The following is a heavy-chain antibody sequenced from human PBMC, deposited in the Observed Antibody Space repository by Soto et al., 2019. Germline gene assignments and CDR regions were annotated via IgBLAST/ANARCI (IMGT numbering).Heavy chain of an antibody. CDR2: INPNSGGT. CDR1: GYTFTGYY. D-gene: IGHD3-22*01. Sequence: SVKVSCKASGYTFTGYYMHWVRQAPGQGLEWMGWINPNSGGTNYAQKFQGWVTMTRDTSISTAYMELSRLTSDDTAVYYCAVSRGYYDSSGYFSPFDYWGQGTLVTVSS. CDR3: AVSRGYYDSSGYFSPFDY. J-gene: IGHJ4*02. V-gene: IGHV1-2*04.